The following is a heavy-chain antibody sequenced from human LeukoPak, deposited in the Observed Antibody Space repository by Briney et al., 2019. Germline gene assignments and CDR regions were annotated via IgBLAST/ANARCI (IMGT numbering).Heavy chain of an antibody. CDR1: GYIFTSYG. Sequence: ASVKVSCKASGYIFTSYGISWVRQAPGQGLEWMGWISAYNGNTNYAQKLQGRVTMTTDTSTSTAYMELRSLRSDDTAVYYCARGAYYDFWSGYIYYYYYMDVWGKGTTVTVSS. CDR2: ISAYNGNT. J-gene: IGHJ6*03. CDR3: ARGAYYDFWSGYIYYYYYMDV. D-gene: IGHD3-3*01. V-gene: IGHV1-18*01.